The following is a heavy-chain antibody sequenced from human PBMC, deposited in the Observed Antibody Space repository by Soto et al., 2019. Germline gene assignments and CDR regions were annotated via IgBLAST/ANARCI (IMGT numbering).Heavy chain of an antibody. V-gene: IGHV4-59*08. CDR2: IYYSGST. CDR1: GGSISSYY. CDR3: ARRVDYVWGSYRYSPYFDY. Sequence: LSLTCTVSGGSISSYYWSWIRQPPGKGLEWIGYIYYSGSTNYNPSLKSRVTISVDTSKNQFSLKLSSVTAADTAVYYCARRVDYVWGSYRYSPYFDYWGQGTLVTVSS. D-gene: IGHD3-16*02. J-gene: IGHJ4*02.